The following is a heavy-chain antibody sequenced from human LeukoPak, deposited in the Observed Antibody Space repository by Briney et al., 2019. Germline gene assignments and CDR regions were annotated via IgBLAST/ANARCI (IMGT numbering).Heavy chain of an antibody. V-gene: IGHV3-23*01. D-gene: IGHD3-10*01. Sequence: GGSLRLSCAASGFTFSSYAMSWVRQAPGKGLEWVSAISFSGGNTYYADSVKGRFTISRDNSKNTLYLQMNSLRAEDTAVYYCSRNRAHADIYWGQGALVAVSS. CDR3: SRNRAHADIY. CDR1: GFTFSSYA. CDR2: ISFSGGNT. J-gene: IGHJ4*02.